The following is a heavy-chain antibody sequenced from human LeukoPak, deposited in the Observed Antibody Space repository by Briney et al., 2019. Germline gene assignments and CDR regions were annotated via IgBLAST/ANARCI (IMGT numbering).Heavy chain of an antibody. CDR3: AKLVADYLSSDLYFDS. Sequence: GGSLRLSCAASGFNFTAYAMTWVRQAPGTGLEWVSTISGSGGSTYYADSVKGRFTISKDNSRDTLYLQMNSLRAEDTAIYYCAKLVADYLSSDLYFDSWGQGTLVTVSS. CDR1: GFNFTAYA. V-gene: IGHV3-23*01. D-gene: IGHD3-16*01. J-gene: IGHJ4*02. CDR2: ISGSGGST.